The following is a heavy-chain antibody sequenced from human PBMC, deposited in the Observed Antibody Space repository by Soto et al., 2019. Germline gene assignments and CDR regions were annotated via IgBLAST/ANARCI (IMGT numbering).Heavy chain of an antibody. Sequence: GASVKVSCKASGYTFTSYYMHWGRQAPGQGLEWMGIINPSGGSTSYAQKFQGRVTMTTDTSTSTAYMELRSLRSDDTAVYYCAREWGRGQFLTNKDYWGQGTLVTVSS. D-gene: IGHD3-9*01. CDR1: GYTFTSYY. CDR2: INPSGGST. CDR3: AREWGRGQFLTNKDY. V-gene: IGHV1-46*01. J-gene: IGHJ4*02.